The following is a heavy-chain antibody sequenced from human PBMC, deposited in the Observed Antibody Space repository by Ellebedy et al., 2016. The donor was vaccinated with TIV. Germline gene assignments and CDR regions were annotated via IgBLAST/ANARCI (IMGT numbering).Heavy chain of an antibody. CDR3: ARAPRMTIFGVVITQGFDY. V-gene: IGHV3-7*03. Sequence: PGGSLRLSCAVSGFTFGSYWMTWVRQAPGKGLEWVANIKPDGSEKYYVDSVKGRFTISRDNAKNSLYLQMESLRAEDTAVYYCARAPRMTIFGVVITQGFDYWGQGTLVTVSS. CDR2: IKPDGSEK. CDR1: GFTFGSYW. D-gene: IGHD3-3*01. J-gene: IGHJ4*02.